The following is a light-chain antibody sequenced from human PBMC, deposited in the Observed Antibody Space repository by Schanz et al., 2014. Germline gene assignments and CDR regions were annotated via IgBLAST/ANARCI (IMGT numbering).Light chain of an antibody. J-gene: IGLJ2*01. CDR2: EGS. Sequence: QSSLTQPASVSGSPGQSITISCTGTSSDVGSYKLVSWYQQHPGKAPKLMIYEGSKRPSGVSNRFSGSKSGNTASLTISGLQAEDEADYYCSSYTSTFAVIFGGGTKVTVL. CDR1: SSDVGSYKL. CDR3: SSYTSTFAVI. V-gene: IGLV2-14*02.